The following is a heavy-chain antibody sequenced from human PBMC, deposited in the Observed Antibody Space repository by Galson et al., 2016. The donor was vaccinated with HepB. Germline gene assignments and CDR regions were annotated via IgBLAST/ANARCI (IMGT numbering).Heavy chain of an antibody. J-gene: IGHJ5*01. V-gene: IGHV1-69*13. CDR3: AREGCAGDCPKGFDP. D-gene: IGHD2-21*02. CDR1: GGTFSTDG. CDR2: IVPMFGAT. Sequence: SVKVSCKASGGTFSTDGLSWVRQAPGQGLGWMGGIVPMFGATNYAQKLQDRVTITADESTNTAYMELSSLRSEDTAIYYCAREGCAGDCPKGFDPWGQGTLVTVSS.